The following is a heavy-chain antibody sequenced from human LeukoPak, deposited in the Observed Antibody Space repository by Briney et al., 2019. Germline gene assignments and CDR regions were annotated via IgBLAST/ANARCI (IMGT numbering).Heavy chain of an antibody. CDR3: ARTLYVAAAPGGFDY. V-gene: IGHV1-24*01. D-gene: IGHD6-13*01. CDR1: GYTLSELS. J-gene: IGHJ4*02. Sequence: GASVKVSCKVSGYTLSELSMHWVRQAPGKGLEWMGGFDPEDGETIYAQKFQGRVTMTRDTSAGTVYMELSGLRSDDTAVYYCARTLYVAAAPGGFDYWGQGTLVTVSS. CDR2: FDPEDGET.